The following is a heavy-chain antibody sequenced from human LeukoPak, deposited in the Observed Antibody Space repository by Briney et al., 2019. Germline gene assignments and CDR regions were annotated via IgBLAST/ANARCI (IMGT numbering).Heavy chain of an antibody. CDR1: GYTFTSYD. CDR3: ARLIRYFDWLLSPNYYYYYMDV. D-gene: IGHD3-9*01. J-gene: IGHJ6*03. CDR2: MNPNSGNT. V-gene: IGHV1-8*01. Sequence: GASVKVSCKASGYTFTSYDINWVRQATGQGLEWMGWMNPNSGNTGYAQKFQGRVTMTRNTSISTAYMELSSLRSEDTAVYYCARLIRYFDWLLSPNYYYYYMDVWGKGTTVTISS.